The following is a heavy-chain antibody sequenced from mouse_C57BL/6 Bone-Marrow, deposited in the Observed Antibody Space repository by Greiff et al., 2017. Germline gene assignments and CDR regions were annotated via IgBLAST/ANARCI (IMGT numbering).Heavy chain of an antibody. D-gene: IGHD1-3*01. J-gene: IGHJ1*03. CDR3: AINSWYFAV. V-gene: IGHV14-2*01. CDR2: IDPADGET. Sequence: VQLQQSGAELVKPGASVKLSCTASGFTITDYYMHWVKQRTEQGLEWIGRIDPADGETKYAPKFKGKATLTVDTSSNTAYLQLSSLTSEDTAVYYCAINSWYFAVWGTGTTVTVSS. CDR1: GFTITDYY.